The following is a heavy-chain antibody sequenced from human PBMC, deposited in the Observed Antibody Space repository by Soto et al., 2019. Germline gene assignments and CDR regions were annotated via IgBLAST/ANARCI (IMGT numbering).Heavy chain of an antibody. V-gene: IGHV4-39*01. J-gene: IGHJ4*02. CDR2: IYYTGIT. Sequence: SETLSLTCTVSGGSISSSSYYWGWIRQPPGKGLEWIGSIYYTGITHYNPSLKSRATISIDTSKNQFSLNLNSVTATDTAVYFCARWDSFGYYFDSWGQGTPVTVSS. CDR1: GGSISSSSYY. CDR3: ARWDSFGYYFDS. D-gene: IGHD5-18*01.